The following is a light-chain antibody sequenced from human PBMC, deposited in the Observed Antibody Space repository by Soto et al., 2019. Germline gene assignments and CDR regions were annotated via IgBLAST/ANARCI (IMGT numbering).Light chain of an antibody. CDR2: AAS. CDR1: QTISSW. V-gene: IGKV1-5*01. J-gene: IGKJ1*01. Sequence: DIQMTQSPSTLSGSVGDRVTITCRASQTISSWLAWYQQKPGKAPKRLIYAASSFQSGVPSRFSGSGSGTEFTLTISSLQPEYFAIYYCLQYNSYPWTFGQGTKVDIK. CDR3: LQYNSYPWT.